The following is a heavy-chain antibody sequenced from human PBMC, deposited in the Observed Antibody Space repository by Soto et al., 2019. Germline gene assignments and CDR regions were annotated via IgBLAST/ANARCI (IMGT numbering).Heavy chain of an antibody. D-gene: IGHD6-19*01. Sequence: QVQLVQSGGGVVQPGRSLRLSCVASGFSFRSYGMHWVRQTPGKGLEWVTMISNDGSKKFYADSVKGRFTISRDQSKNTVYLEMNRLRVGDAAVYYCAKEGALALGGGAVDSWGQGTLVTVSS. CDR3: AKEGALALGGGAVDS. CDR2: ISNDGSKK. V-gene: IGHV3-30*18. J-gene: IGHJ4*02. CDR1: GFSFRSYG.